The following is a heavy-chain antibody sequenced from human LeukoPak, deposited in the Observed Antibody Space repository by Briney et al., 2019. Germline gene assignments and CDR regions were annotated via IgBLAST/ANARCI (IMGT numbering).Heavy chain of an antibody. D-gene: IGHD3-22*01. CDR1: GYTFTTYG. Sequence: ASVKVSCKASGYTFTTYGISWVRQAPGQGLEWMRWISAHNGNTNYAQKLQGRVTMTTDTSTSTAYMELRSLRSDDTAVYYCVRDTNYYDSSGYPDYWGLGTLVTVSS. CDR3: VRDTNYYDSSGYPDY. CDR2: ISAHNGNT. J-gene: IGHJ4*02. V-gene: IGHV1-18*01.